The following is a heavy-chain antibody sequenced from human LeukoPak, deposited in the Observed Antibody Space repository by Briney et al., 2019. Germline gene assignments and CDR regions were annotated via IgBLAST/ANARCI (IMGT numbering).Heavy chain of an antibody. CDR3: ARDMGYYFDY. CDR2: ISSSSSYI. V-gene: IGHV3-21*01. J-gene: IGHJ4*02. D-gene: IGHD1-26*01. CDR1: GFTFSSYS. Sequence: GGSLRLSCTASGFTFSSYSMNWVRQAPGRGLEWVSSISSSSSYIYYADSVKGRFTISRDNAKNSLYLQMNSLRAEDTAVYYYARDMGYYFDYWGQGTLVTVSS.